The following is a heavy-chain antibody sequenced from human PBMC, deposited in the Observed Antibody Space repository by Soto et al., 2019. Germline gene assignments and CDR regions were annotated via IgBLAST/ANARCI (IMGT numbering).Heavy chain of an antibody. CDR3: AKNGQPPYYYYGMDV. CDR2: ISGYNGDT. CDR1: GYTFTRYG. Sequence: QGQLEQSGAEVKKSGASGKVSCKASGYTFTRYGISWVRQAPGQGLEWMGWISGYNGDTNYAQNLQGRVTMTIDTSTSTAYMELRSLTSDDTAVYYCAKNGQPPYYYYGMDVWGQGTTVTVSS. V-gene: IGHV1-18*01. D-gene: IGHD2-8*01. J-gene: IGHJ6*02.